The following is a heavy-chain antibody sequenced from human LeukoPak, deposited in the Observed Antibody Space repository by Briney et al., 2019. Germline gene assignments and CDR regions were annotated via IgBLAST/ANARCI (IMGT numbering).Heavy chain of an antibody. J-gene: IGHJ4*02. CDR1: GFTFSSYA. D-gene: IGHD1-26*01. Sequence: GGSLRLSCAVSGFTFSSYAMSWVRQAPGKGLEWVSAISVSGDTTYYADSVKGRFTISRDNSKNTLYLQMNSLRAEDTAMYYCAKDYSGGYFDYWGQGTLVTVSS. CDR2: ISVSGDTT. CDR3: AKDYSGGYFDY. V-gene: IGHV3-23*01.